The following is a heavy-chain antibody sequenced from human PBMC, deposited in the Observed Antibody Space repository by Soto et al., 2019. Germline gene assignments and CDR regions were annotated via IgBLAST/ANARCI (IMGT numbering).Heavy chain of an antibody. CDR1: GYSFTAYH. Sequence: AAVKVSCKASGYSFTAYHINWVRQAPGQELEWLGRINPKSGGTSTAQKFQGWVTMTTDTSISTASMELTRLTSDDTAIYYCARGDSTDCSNGVCSFFYNHDMDVWGQGTTVTV. CDR2: INPKSGGT. J-gene: IGHJ6*02. CDR3: ARGDSTDCSNGVCSFFYNHDMDV. V-gene: IGHV1-2*04. D-gene: IGHD2-8*01.